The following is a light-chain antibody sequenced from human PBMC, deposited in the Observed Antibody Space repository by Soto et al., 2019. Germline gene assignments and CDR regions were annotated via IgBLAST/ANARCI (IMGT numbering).Light chain of an antibody. CDR1: QSVTSN. CDR3: QQYDSYPYT. Sequence: EIVMTQSPATLAVSPGDRATLSCRASQSVTSNLAWYQQKPGQAPRLLIYGASTRATGIPARFSGSGSGTEFTLTISSLQPDDFTTYYCQQYDSYPYTFGQGTTVDIK. J-gene: IGKJ2*01. V-gene: IGKV3-15*01. CDR2: GAS.